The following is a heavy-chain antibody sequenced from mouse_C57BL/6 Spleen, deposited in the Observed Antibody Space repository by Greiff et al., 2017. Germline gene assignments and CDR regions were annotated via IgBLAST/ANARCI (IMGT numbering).Heavy chain of an antibody. Sequence: VQLQQSGAELVKPGASVKLSCTASGFNIKDYYMHWVKQRTEQGLEWIGRIDPEDGETKYAPKFPGKATITADTSSNTAYLQLSSLTSEDTAVYYCARSGYGSTPFDYWGQGTTLTVSS. CDR2: IDPEDGET. CDR3: ARSGYGSTPFDY. J-gene: IGHJ2*01. D-gene: IGHD1-1*01. CDR1: GFNIKDYY. V-gene: IGHV14-2*01.